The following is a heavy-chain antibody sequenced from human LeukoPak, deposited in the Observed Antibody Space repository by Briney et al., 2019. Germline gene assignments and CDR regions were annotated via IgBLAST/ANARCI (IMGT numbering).Heavy chain of an antibody. CDR1: GIIFSDYW. CDR2: IKHDSSEK. J-gene: IGHJ4*02. Sequence: GGSLRLSCAVSGIIFSDYWMSWVSQAPGKGLEWVANIKHDSSEKNYVDSVKGRFTLSRDNAKNSLYLQMNSLRAEDTAVYYCVNDLARRGGYWGQGTLVTVSA. CDR3: VNDLARRGGY. D-gene: IGHD3-16*01. V-gene: IGHV3-7*01.